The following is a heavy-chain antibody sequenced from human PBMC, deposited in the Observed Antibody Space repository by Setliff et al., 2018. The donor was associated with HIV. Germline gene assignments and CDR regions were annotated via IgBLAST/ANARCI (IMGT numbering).Heavy chain of an antibody. Sequence: ASVKVSCKAPGYTFTSYGISWVRQAPGQGLEWMGWINAYNGNTNLAQKLQGRVTMTSDTSTSTAYLELRSLSSDDTAVYYCARDNEAIGWFGDRPDHILLFWGQGTMVTVSS. CDR2: INAYNGNT. CDR3: ARDNEAIGWFGDRPDHILLF. V-gene: IGHV1-18*01. D-gene: IGHD3-10*01. CDR1: GYTFTSYG. J-gene: IGHJ3*01.